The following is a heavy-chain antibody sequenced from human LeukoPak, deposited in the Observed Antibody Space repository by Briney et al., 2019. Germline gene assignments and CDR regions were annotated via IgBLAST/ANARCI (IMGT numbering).Heavy chain of an antibody. V-gene: IGHV4-39*07. Sequence: SETLSLTCTVSGGSISSSSYYWGWIRQPPGKGLEWIGSIYYSGSTYYNPSLKSRVTISVDTSKNQFSLKLSSVTAADTAVYYCARDQGVDGAFDIWGQGTMVTVSS. J-gene: IGHJ3*02. CDR2: IYYSGST. CDR1: GGSISSSSYY. D-gene: IGHD5-12*01. CDR3: ARDQGVDGAFDI.